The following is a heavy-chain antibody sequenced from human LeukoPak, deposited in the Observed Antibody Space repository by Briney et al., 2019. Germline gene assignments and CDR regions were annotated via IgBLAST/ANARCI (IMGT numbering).Heavy chain of an antibody. CDR3: ARDIDSSGYFYY. V-gene: IGHV1-2*02. D-gene: IGHD3-22*01. CDR2: INPNSGGT. Sequence: ASVKVSCMASGYTFTGYYMHWVRQAPGQGLEWMGWINPNSGGTNYAQKFQGRVTMTRDTSISTAYMELSRLRSDDTAVYYCARDIDSSGYFYYWGQGTLVTVSS. J-gene: IGHJ4*02. CDR1: GYTFTGYY.